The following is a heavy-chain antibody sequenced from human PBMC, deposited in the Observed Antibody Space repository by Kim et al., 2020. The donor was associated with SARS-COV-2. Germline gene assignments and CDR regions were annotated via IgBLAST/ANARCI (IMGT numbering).Heavy chain of an antibody. J-gene: IGHJ4*02. V-gene: IGHV3-33*06. CDR1: GFTFSSYG. D-gene: IGHD1-26*01. CDR2: IWYDGSNK. Sequence: GGSLRLSCAASGFTFSSYGMHWVRQAPGKGLEWVAVIWYDGSNKYYADSVKGRYTISRDNSKNTLYLQMNSLRAEDTAVYYCAKVGASGSYGHQIDYWGQGTLVTVSS. CDR3: AKVGASGSYGHQIDY.